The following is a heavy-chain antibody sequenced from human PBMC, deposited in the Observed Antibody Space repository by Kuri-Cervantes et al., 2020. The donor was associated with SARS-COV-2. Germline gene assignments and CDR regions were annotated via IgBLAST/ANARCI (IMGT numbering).Heavy chain of an antibody. CDR2: IGTAGDT. V-gene: IGHV3-13*04. CDR1: GFTFSSYY. CDR3: ARGYYDSSGYPLGWDFDL. Sequence: GESLKISCAASGFTFSSYYMHWVRQATGKGLEWVSAIGTAGDTYYPGSVKDRFSISTENAKNSLYLQMNSMRAGDTAVYYWARGYYDSSGYPLGWDFDLWGRGTLVTVSS. D-gene: IGHD3-22*01. J-gene: IGHJ2*01.